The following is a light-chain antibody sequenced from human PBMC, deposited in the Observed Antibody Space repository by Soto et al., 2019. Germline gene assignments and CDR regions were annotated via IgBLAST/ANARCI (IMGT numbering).Light chain of an antibody. Sequence: QSVLTQPASVSGSPGQSITISCPGPSSDVGGYNYVSWYQQHPGKAPKLMIYDVSNRPSGVSNRVSGSKSGNTASLTISGLQAEDEADYYCSSYTSSSTRVFGGGTKLTVL. J-gene: IGLJ2*01. CDR2: DVS. CDR1: SSDVGGYNY. CDR3: SSYTSSSTRV. V-gene: IGLV2-14*01.